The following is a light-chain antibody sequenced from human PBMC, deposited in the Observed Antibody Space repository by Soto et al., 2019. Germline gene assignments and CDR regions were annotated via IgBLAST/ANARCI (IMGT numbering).Light chain of an antibody. Sequence: SYELTQPPSGSVAPGQTGRITCGGKNNGIKSVHWYQQKRGQAPVLVVFDDSDRSSGIPERFFGSNSGNTATLTTTWVEGGDAADYYCQVWDGSSYPFVFGTGTKVTVL. CDR3: QVWDGSSYPFV. CDR1: NNGIKS. J-gene: IGLJ1*01. CDR2: DDS. V-gene: IGLV3-21*02.